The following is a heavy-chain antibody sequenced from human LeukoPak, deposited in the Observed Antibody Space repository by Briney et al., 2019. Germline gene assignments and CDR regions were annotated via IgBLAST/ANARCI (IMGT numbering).Heavy chain of an antibody. Sequence: GRCRRLAWAAAGFTFSSYAMSWVRQAPGEGLEWVGAISGRGGSTFYGGSVKGRFTISRDNSKHTLSLQMNSLRAEDTAVHYCATAHSSGWYYNSYSMDVSGKGTTVTASS. CDR1: GFTFSSYA. CDR3: ATAHSSGWYYNSYSMDV. J-gene: IGHJ6*03. CDR2: ISGRGGST. V-gene: IGHV3-23*01. D-gene: IGHD6-19*01.